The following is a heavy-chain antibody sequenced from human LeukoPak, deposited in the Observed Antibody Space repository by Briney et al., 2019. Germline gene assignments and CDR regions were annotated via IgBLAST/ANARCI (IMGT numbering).Heavy chain of an antibody. D-gene: IGHD3-22*01. CDR2: IYSGGST. J-gene: IGHJ6*03. CDR1: GFTVSSNY. Sequence: QPGGSLRLSCAASGFTVSSNYMSWVRQAPGKGLEWVSVIYSGGSTYYADSVKGRFTISRDNSKNTLYLQMNSLRDEDTAVYYCARLYDSSGYYDRRYYYYYYMDVWGKGTTVTVSS. CDR3: ARLYDSSGYYDRRYYYYYYMDV. V-gene: IGHV3-53*01.